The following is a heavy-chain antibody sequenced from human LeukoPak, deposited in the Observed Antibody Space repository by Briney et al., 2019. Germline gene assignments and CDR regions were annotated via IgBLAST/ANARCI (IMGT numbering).Heavy chain of an antibody. D-gene: IGHD6-19*01. CDR1: GFTFSSYG. CDR2: IWYDGSNK. CDR3: ARAGGYIAVAGPYDAFDI. Sequence: GGSLRLSCAASGFTFSSYGMHWVRQAPGKGLEWVAVIWYDGSNKYYADSVKGRFTISRDNSKNTLYLQMNSLRAEDTAVYYCARAGGYIAVAGPYDAFDIWGQGTMVTVSS. J-gene: IGHJ3*02. V-gene: IGHV3-30*19.